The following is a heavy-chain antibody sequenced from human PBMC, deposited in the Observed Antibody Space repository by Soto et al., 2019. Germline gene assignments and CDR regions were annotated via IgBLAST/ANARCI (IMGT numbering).Heavy chain of an antibody. CDR3: ARSGDYDFWSGYYYFDY. J-gene: IGHJ4*02. CDR2: IYHSGST. V-gene: IGHV4-38-2*02. Sequence: SETLSLTCTVSGYSISSGYYWGWIRQPPGKGLEWIGSIYHSGSTYYNPSLKSRVTISVDTSKNQFSLKLSSVTAADTAVYYCARSGDYDFWSGYYYFDYWGQGTLVTVSS. D-gene: IGHD3-3*01. CDR1: GYSISSGYY.